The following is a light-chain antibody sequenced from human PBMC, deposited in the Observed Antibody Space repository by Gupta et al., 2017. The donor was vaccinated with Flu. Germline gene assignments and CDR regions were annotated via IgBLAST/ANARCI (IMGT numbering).Light chain of an antibody. CDR3: AAWDDGLSARV. J-gene: IGLJ2*01. Sequence: QSVLTQPPSASGTPGQTVTISCSGSSSNIGANPVTWYQQVPGTAPKLLIHSNNQRPSGVPDRFSGSKSGTSASLAISGLQSENEADYYCAAWDDGLSARVFGGGTKLTV. CDR1: SSNIGANP. V-gene: IGLV1-44*01. CDR2: SNN.